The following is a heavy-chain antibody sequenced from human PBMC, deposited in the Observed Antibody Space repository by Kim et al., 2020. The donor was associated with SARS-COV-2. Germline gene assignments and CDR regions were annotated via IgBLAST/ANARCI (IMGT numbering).Heavy chain of an antibody. D-gene: IGHD2-2*01. CDR2: ISAYNGNT. CDR1: GYTFTSYG. V-gene: IGHV1-18*04. CDR3: ARDDLGVDIVVVPAAVYYYYGMDV. Sequence: ASVKFSCKASGYTFTSYGISWVRQAPGQGLEWMGWISAYNGNTNYAQKLQGRVTMTTDTSTSTAYMELRSLRSDDTAVYYCARDDLGVDIVVVPAAVYYYYGMDVWGQGTTVTVSS. J-gene: IGHJ6*02.